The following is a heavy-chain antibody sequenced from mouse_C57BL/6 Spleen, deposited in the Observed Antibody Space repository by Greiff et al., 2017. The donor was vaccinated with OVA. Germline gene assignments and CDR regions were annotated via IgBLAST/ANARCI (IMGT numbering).Heavy chain of an antibody. CDR3: ARGHGNYEFAY. D-gene: IGHD2-1*01. CDR2: ISYDGSN. J-gene: IGHJ3*01. CDR1: GYSITSGYY. V-gene: IGHV3-6*01. Sequence: EVKLQESGPGLVKPSQSLSLTCSVTGYSITSGYYWNWIRQFPGNKLEWMGYISYDGSNNYNPSLKNRISITRDTSKNQFFLKLNSVTTEDTATNYCARGHGNYEFAYWGQGTLVTVSA.